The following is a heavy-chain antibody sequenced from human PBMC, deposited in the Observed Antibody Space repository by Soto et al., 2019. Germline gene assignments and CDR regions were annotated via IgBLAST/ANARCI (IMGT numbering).Heavy chain of an antibody. Sequence: SETLSLTCTVSGGSISSGDYYWSWIRQAPGKGLEWIGYIYYSGSTYYNPSLKSRVTISVDTSKNQFSLKLSSVTAADTAVYYCARDGSGSYYPPYYYYGMDVWGQGTTVTVSS. CDR3: ARDGSGSYYPPYYYYGMDV. V-gene: IGHV4-30-4*01. J-gene: IGHJ6*02. CDR1: GGSISSGDYY. CDR2: IYYSGST. D-gene: IGHD3-10*01.